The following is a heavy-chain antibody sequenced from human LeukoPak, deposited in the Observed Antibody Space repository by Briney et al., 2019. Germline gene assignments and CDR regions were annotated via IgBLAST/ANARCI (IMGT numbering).Heavy chain of an antibody. Sequence: ASVKVSCKASGGTFSSYAISWVRQAPGQGLEWMGWISAYNGNTNYAQKLQGRVTMTTDTSTSTAYMELRSLRSDDTALYYCARDPEGATDFDQWGQGTLVTVSS. J-gene: IGHJ4*02. CDR2: ISAYNGNT. D-gene: IGHD1-26*01. V-gene: IGHV1-18*01. CDR3: ARDPEGATDFDQ. CDR1: GGTFSSYA.